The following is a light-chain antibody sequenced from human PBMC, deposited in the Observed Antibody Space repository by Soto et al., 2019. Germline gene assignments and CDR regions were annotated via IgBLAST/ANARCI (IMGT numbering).Light chain of an antibody. CDR3: MQATQYPPYT. Sequence: DIVLTQTPLSSPVTLGQAASISCRSSQSLLHRDGNTYLSWLQQRPGQPPRLLIYKISNRLSGXPXRSXGSGAGTDLTLKISRVEADDVGVYYCMQATQYPPYTFGQGTKLEIE. CDR1: QSLLHRDGNTY. CDR2: KIS. J-gene: IGKJ2*01. V-gene: IGKV2-24*01.